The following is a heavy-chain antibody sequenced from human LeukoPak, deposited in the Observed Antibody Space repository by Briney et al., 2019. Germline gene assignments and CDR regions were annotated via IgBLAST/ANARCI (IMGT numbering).Heavy chain of an antibody. V-gene: IGHV4-59*01. J-gene: IGHJ5*02. CDR1: GGSISSYY. CDR3: ARVLTQRGDCSGGSCYSGRWFDP. D-gene: IGHD2-15*01. CDR2: IYYSGST. Sequence: PSETLSLTCTVSGGSISSYYWGWIRQPPGKGLEWIGYIYYSGSTNYNPSLKSRVTISVDTSKNQFSLKLSSVTAADTAVYYCARVLTQRGDCSGGSCYSGRWFDPWGQGTLVTVSS.